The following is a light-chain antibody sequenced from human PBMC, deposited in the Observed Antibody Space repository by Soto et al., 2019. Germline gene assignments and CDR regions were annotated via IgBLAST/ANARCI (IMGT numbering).Light chain of an antibody. CDR1: SSNIGAGYD. Sequence: QLVLTQPPSVSGAPGQRVTISCTGSSSNIGAGYDVHWYQQLPGTAPKLLIYGNSNRPSGVPDRFSGSKSGTSASLAITGLQAEDEADYYCQSYDSSLSALFGGGPKLTVL. V-gene: IGLV1-40*01. CDR2: GNS. CDR3: QSYDSSLSAL. J-gene: IGLJ3*02.